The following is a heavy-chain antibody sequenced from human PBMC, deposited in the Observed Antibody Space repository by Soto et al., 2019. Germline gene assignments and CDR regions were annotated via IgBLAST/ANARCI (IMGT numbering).Heavy chain of an antibody. D-gene: IGHD1-1*01. Sequence: LRLSCAASGFTLSNYAMHWVRQAPGKGLEWVAVISHDGSNKYYADSVKGRFTISRDNSKNTLYLQMNSLRAEDTAVYYCAKDRASGNAWYYFDYWGQGTLVTVSS. CDR3: AKDRASGNAWYYFDY. CDR1: GFTLSNYA. J-gene: IGHJ4*02. V-gene: IGHV3-30*18. CDR2: ISHDGSNK.